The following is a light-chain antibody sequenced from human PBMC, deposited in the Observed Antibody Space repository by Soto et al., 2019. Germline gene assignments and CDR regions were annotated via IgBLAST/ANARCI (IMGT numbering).Light chain of an antibody. CDR2: DAS. Sequence: EIVLTQSPATLSLSPGERATLSCKASQSVSSFLAWYQQGPGQPPRLLFYDASSRATGIPARFSASGSGTDFSLTISSLEPEDSAIYYCQQRSDWPPFTFGQGTKLEIE. J-gene: IGKJ2*01. CDR3: QQRSDWPPFT. CDR1: QSVSSF. V-gene: IGKV3-11*01.